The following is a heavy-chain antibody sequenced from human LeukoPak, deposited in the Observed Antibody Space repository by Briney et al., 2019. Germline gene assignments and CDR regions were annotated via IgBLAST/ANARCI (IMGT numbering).Heavy chain of an antibody. CDR1: GGSFSSGGYY. CDR2: IYYSGST. J-gene: IGHJ4*02. Sequence: SQTLSLTCTVSGGSFSSGGYYWSWIRQHPGKGLEWIGYIYYSGSTYYNPSLKSRVTISVDTSKNQFSLKLSSVTAADTAVYYCARDAVEYFDYWGQGTLVTVSS. CDR3: ARDAVEYFDY. V-gene: IGHV4-31*03.